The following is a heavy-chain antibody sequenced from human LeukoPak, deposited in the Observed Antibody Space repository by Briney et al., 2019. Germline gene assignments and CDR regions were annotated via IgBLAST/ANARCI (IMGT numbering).Heavy chain of an antibody. CDR1: GYTFTSYY. CDR3: ARDSYDSSGYYDFRAWYFDL. CDR2: INPSGGST. D-gene: IGHD3-22*01. V-gene: IGHV1-46*01. J-gene: IGHJ2*01. Sequence: ASVKVSCKASGYTFTSYYMHWVRQAPGQGLERMGIINPSGGSTSYAQKFQGRVTMTRDTSTSTVYMELSSLRSEDTAVYYCARDSYDSSGYYDFRAWYFDLWGRGTLVTVSS.